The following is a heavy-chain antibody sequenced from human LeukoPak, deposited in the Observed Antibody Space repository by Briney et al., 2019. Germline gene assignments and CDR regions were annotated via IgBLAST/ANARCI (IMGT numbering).Heavy chain of an antibody. Sequence: GGSLRLSCAVSGYTFSDHHMDWVRQAPGKGLEWVGRIRNKANSYTTEYAASVKGRSTVSRDDSKNSLYLQLNSLKTEDTAVYYCTTDWRNVLLWFGELMEDAFDIWGQGTMVTVSS. CDR1: GYTFSDHH. V-gene: IGHV3-72*01. D-gene: IGHD3-10*01. CDR3: TTDWRNVLLWFGELMEDAFDI. J-gene: IGHJ3*02. CDR2: IRNKANSYTT.